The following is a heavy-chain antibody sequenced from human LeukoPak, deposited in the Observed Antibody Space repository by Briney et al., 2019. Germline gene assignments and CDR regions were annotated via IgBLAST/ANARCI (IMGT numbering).Heavy chain of an antibody. Sequence: ASVKVSCKVSGYTLTELSMHWVRQAPGKGLEWMGGFDPEDGETIYAQKFQGRVTMTRNTSISTAYMELSSLRSEDTAVYYCARVYSSGWGIYFDYWGQGTLVTVSS. J-gene: IGHJ4*02. CDR2: FDPEDGET. D-gene: IGHD6-19*01. CDR3: ARVYSSGWGIYFDY. CDR1: GYTLTELS. V-gene: IGHV1-24*01.